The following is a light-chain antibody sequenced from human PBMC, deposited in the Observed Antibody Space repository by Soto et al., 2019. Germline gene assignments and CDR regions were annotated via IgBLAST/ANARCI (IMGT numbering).Light chain of an antibody. V-gene: IGKV3-20*01. CDR2: GAS. CDR3: QQYGSIPFT. CDR1: QSVSSTY. Sequence: EIVLTQSPGTLSLSPGERATLSCRASQSVSSTYLGWYQQKPGQAPRLLISGASSRATGIPDRFSGSGSGTDFTLTISRLAPEDFAVYYCQQYGSIPFTFDPGTKVDI. J-gene: IGKJ3*01.